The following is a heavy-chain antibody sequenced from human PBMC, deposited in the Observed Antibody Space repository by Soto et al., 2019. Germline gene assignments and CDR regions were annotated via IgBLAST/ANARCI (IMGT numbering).Heavy chain of an antibody. CDR3: ARGTPVAARRYVAPNWFDP. D-gene: IGHD6-6*01. V-gene: IGHV6-1*01. CDR2: TYYRSKWYN. J-gene: IGHJ5*02. Sequence: QSQTLSLTCAISGDSVSSNSAAWNWIRPSPSRGLEWLGRTYYRSKWYNDYAVSVKSRITINPDTSKNQFSLQLNSVTPEDTAVYYCARGTPVAARRYVAPNWFDPWGQGTLVTVSS. CDR1: GDSVSSNSAA.